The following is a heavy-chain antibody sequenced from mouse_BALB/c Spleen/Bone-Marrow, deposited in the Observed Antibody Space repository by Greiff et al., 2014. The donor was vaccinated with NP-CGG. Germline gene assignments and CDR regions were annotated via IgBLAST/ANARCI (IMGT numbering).Heavy chain of an antibody. J-gene: IGHJ3*01. CDR2: INPSNGGT. D-gene: IGHD3-3*01. Sequence: QVQLKESGAELVKPGASVKLSCKSSGYTFTSYYMYWVKQRPGQGLEWIGGINPSNGGTNFNEKFKSKATLTVDKSSSTAHMQLSSLTSEDSAVYYCTREGTFFAYWGQGTLVTVSA. CDR1: GYTFTSYY. V-gene: IGHV1S81*02. CDR3: TREGTFFAY.